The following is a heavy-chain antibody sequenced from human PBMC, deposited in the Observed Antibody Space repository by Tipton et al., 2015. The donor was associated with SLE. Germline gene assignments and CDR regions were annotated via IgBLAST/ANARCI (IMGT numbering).Heavy chain of an antibody. CDR1: GFTFNRYW. CDR2: IDSDGTIT. CDR3: ARGYVGGDF. D-gene: IGHD1-26*01. Sequence: SLRLSCAASGFTFNRYWMHWVRQAPGKGLMWVSRIDSDGTITNYADTVKGRFTISRDNPKNSLYLQLNSLRVEDSGVYYCARGYVGGDFWGQGALVTVSS. J-gene: IGHJ4*02. V-gene: IGHV3-74*01.